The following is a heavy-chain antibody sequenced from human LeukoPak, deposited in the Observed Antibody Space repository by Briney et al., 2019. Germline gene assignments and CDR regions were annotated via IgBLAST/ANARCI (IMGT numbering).Heavy chain of an antibody. CDR3: ARATSFDL. J-gene: IGHJ2*01. CDR1: GFNFSSYR. Sequence: GGSLRLSCAASGFNFSSYRMTWVRQAPGKGLEWAANIKQDGSEKYYVDSLKGRFTISRDNAKNSLYLQMNSLRAEDTGVYYCARATSFDLWGRGTLVTVSS. D-gene: IGHD1-1*01. CDR2: IKQDGSEK. V-gene: IGHV3-7*04.